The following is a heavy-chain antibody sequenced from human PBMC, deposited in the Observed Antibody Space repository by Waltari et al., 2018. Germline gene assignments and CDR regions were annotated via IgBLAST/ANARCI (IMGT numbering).Heavy chain of an antibody. CDR1: GGSFSGYY. Sequence: QVQLQQWGAGLLKPSETLSLTCAVYGGSFSGYYWSWLRQPPGKGLEWIGEINHSGSTNYNPSLKSRVTISVDTSKNQFSLKLSSVTAADTAVYYCARTGVVITPYYFDYWGQGTLVTVSS. J-gene: IGHJ4*02. CDR2: INHSGST. V-gene: IGHV4-34*01. D-gene: IGHD3-3*01. CDR3: ARTGVVITPYYFDY.